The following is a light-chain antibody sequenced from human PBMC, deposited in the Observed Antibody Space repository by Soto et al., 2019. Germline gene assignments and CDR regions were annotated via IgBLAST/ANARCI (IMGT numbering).Light chain of an antibody. Sequence: DIQMTQSPSSLSTSAGDRVTITCRASQSISSYLNWYQQKPGKAPKLLIYAASSLQSGVPSRFSESGSGTDFTLTISSLQPEDFATYYCQQSYSTPRTFGQGTKVEIK. J-gene: IGKJ1*01. CDR1: QSISSY. CDR2: AAS. V-gene: IGKV1-39*01. CDR3: QQSYSTPRT.